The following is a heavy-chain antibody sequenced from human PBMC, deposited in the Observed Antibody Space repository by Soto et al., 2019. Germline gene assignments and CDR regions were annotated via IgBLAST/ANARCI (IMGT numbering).Heavy chain of an antibody. J-gene: IGHJ4*02. CDR3: APDRNFDY. CDR2: IKNKFEGATT. V-gene: IGHV3-15*01. Sequence: EVQLVESGGGLVKPGGSLRLSCAASGFTLSNAWVSWVRQAPGKGLEWVGRIKNKFEGATTDYAAPVKGRFTISRDDSKNMLYLQMSSLITDDTAVYYCAPDRNFDYWGQGTLVTVSS. CDR1: GFTLSNAW.